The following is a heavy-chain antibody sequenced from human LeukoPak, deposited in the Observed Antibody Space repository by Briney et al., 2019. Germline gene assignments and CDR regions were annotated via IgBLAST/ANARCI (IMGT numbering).Heavy chain of an antibody. CDR1: GFSFSTSA. CDR2: ISSGGSTT. J-gene: IGHJ4*02. V-gene: IGHV3-23*01. CDR3: AKDGRVTTTTREDY. D-gene: IGHD4-17*01. Sequence: GGSLRLSCAASGFSFSTSAMSWVRQAPGKGLEWVSTISSGGSTTFYVDSVKGRFTISRDNSKNTLYLQMNSLRAEDTALYYCAKDGRVTTTTREDYWGQGTLVTVSS.